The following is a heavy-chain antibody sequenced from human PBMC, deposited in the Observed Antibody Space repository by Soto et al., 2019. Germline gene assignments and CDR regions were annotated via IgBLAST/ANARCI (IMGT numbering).Heavy chain of an antibody. V-gene: IGHV3-33*01. Sequence: PGGSLRLSCAASGFTFSSYGMHWVRQAPGKGLEWVAVIWYDGSNKYYADSVKGRFTISRDNSKNTLYLQMNSLRAEDTAVYYCAREVPLSENYYYYGMDVWGQGTTVTVSS. D-gene: IGHD3-16*02. CDR3: AREVPLSENYYYYGMDV. CDR1: GFTFSSYG. CDR2: IWYDGSNK. J-gene: IGHJ6*02.